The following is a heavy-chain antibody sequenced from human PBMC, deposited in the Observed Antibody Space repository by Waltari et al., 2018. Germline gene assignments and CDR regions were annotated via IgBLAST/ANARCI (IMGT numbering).Heavy chain of an antibody. CDR1: GFTSSSYW. CDR2: INTDGSST. D-gene: IGHD3-22*01. Sequence: EVQLVESGGGLVQPGGSLRHSCAASGFTSSSYWTHWVRQAPGKGLVWVSRINTDGSSTSYADSVKGRFTISRDNAKNTLYLQMNSLRAEDTAVYYCARDQGDSSGFDAFDIWGQGTMVTVSS. CDR3: ARDQGDSSGFDAFDI. J-gene: IGHJ3*02. V-gene: IGHV3-74*01.